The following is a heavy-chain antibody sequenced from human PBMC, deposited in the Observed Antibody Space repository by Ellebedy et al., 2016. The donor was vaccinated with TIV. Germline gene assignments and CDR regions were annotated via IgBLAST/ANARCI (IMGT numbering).Heavy chain of an antibody. CDR3: ARDPWPAAFDI. J-gene: IGHJ3*02. CDR1: GFTFRTYW. Sequence: PGGSLRLSCAVSGFTFRTYWMSWVRQPPGKGLEWVANINEDGTVKHYVDSVKGRFTISRDNDKNSLYLQMNNLRAEDTAVYYCARDPWPAAFDIWGQGTMVTVSS. V-gene: IGHV3-7*03. CDR2: INEDGTVK.